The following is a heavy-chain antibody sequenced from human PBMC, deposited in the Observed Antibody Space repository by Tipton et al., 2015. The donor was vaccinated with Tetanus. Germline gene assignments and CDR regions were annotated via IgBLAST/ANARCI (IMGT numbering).Heavy chain of an antibody. D-gene: IGHD3-3*01. CDR2: VYNSGGT. J-gene: IGHJ4*02. Sequence: TLSLTCTVSGGSINSGTYSWGWIRQPPGKGLEWIGSVYNSGGTYYNPSLKSRVTISVDTSKNQFFLKLSSVTAADTAVYYCARIYDFWSGYYSDHWGQGTLVTVSS. CDR1: GGSINSGTYS. V-gene: IGHV4-39*01. CDR3: ARIYDFWSGYYSDH.